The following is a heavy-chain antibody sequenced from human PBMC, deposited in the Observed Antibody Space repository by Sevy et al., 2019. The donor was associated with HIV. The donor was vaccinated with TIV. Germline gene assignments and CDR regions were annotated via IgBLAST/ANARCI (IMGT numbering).Heavy chain of an antibody. CDR2: ISGSADRT. J-gene: IGHJ4*02. V-gene: IGHV3-23*01. Sequence: GGSLRLSCAASGFTFSNYAMSWVRQTPGKGLEWVSAISGSADRTYYTDSVKGRFTISRDNSKNMLFLQMNSLRAEDTAVYYCVKEVSEYSYSDYSGQGTLVTVSS. CDR1: GFTFSNYA. D-gene: IGHD5-18*01. CDR3: VKEVSEYSYSDY.